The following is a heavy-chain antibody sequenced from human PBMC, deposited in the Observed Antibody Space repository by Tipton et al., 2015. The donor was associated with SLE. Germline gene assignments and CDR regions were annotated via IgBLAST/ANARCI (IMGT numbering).Heavy chain of an antibody. D-gene: IGHD7-27*01. V-gene: IGHV4-59*01. Sequence: TLSLTCTVSGGSISSYYWSWLRQPPGKGLEWIGYIYYSGSTNYNPSLKSRVTISADTSKNQFSLNLSSVTAADPAVYDCAREATGDTYYYYGMDVWGQGTTGTVSS. CDR1: GGSISSYY. CDR3: AREATGDTYYYYGMDV. CDR2: IYYSGST. J-gene: IGHJ6*02.